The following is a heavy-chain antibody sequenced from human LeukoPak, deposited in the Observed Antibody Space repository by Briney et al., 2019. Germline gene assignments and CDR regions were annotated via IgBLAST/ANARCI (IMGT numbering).Heavy chain of an antibody. V-gene: IGHV3-53*01. J-gene: IGHJ1*01. CDR1: GFTVSSNY. CDR3: AKADYYDSNTYRAQFIQH. CDR2: IYSGGST. Sequence: GGPLRLSCAASGFTVSSNYISWVRQAPGKGLEWVSVIYSGGSTYYADSVKGRFTISRDNSKNTLHLQMNSLRAEDTAVYYCAKADYYDSNTYRAQFIQHWGQGTLVTVSS. D-gene: IGHD3-22*01.